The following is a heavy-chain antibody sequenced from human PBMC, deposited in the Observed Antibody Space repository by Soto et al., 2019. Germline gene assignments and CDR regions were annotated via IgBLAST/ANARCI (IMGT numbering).Heavy chain of an antibody. CDR2: INHSGST. J-gene: IGHJ6*03. CDR3: ARGVGLQSSYYYYYMDV. CDR1: GGAFSGYY. V-gene: IGHV4-34*01. Sequence: SETLSLTCAVYGGAFSGYYWSWLRPPPGKGLEWIGEINHSGSTNYNPSLKSRVTISVDTSKNQFSLKLSSVTAADTAVYYCARGVGLQSSYYYYYMDVWGKGTTVTVSS. D-gene: IGHD4-4*01.